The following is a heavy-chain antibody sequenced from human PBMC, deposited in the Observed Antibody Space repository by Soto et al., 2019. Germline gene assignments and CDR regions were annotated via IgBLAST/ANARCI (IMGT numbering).Heavy chain of an antibody. CDR1: GFSFSSYG. Sequence: QVQLVESGGGVVQPGRSLRLSCAASGFSFSSYGMHWVRQAPGKGLEWVAVILDDGSEKDYTDAVKGRFTISRDISKNTLHLEMNSLRAEETAVYYCARDDDYGDNGLDYWGQGTLVTVSS. CDR3: ARDDDYGDNGLDY. D-gene: IGHD4-17*01. V-gene: IGHV3-33*01. CDR2: ILDDGSEK. J-gene: IGHJ4*02.